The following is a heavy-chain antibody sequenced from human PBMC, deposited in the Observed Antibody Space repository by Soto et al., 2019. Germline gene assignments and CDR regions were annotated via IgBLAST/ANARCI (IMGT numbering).Heavy chain of an antibody. CDR2: INPNSGDT. D-gene: IGHD1-26*01. CDR1: GYTFTAHY. Sequence: ASVKVSCKASGYTFTAHYMNWVRQAPGQGLEWMGWINPNSGDTKYVEKFQGRVTMTRDTSISTAYMELSSLRPDDTAVYYCASVNSGSYHHGLFDYWGQGALVTVSS. J-gene: IGHJ4*02. V-gene: IGHV1-2*02. CDR3: ASVNSGSYHHGLFDY.